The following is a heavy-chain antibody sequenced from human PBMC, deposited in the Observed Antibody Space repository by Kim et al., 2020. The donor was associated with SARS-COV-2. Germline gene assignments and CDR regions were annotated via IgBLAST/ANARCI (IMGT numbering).Heavy chain of an antibody. Sequence: ASVKVSCKASGYTFSSYGLNWVRQAPGQGLEWMGWINTNTGNPMYAQGFTGRFVFSLDTSVSTAYLQITGLKAEDTAVYYCARRLVAGGVTYNWFDPWGQGTLVTVSS. J-gene: IGHJ5*02. CDR1: GYTFSSYG. D-gene: IGHD3-16*01. CDR3: ARRLVAGGVTYNWFDP. V-gene: IGHV7-4-1*02. CDR2: INTNTGNP.